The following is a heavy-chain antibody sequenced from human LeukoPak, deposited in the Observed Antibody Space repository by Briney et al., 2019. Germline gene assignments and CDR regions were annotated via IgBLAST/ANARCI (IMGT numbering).Heavy chain of an antibody. J-gene: IGHJ3*02. CDR3: ARDDYGGKLDI. CDR1: GFTFSNYD. Sequence: PGGSLRLSCAASGFTFSNYDMHCVRQAPGKGLEWVAVIWYDGSNKYYADSVKGRFTISRDNSKNTLYLQMNSLRAEDTAVYYCARDDYGGKLDIWGQGTVVTVSS. D-gene: IGHD4-23*01. CDR2: IWYDGSNK. V-gene: IGHV3-33*01.